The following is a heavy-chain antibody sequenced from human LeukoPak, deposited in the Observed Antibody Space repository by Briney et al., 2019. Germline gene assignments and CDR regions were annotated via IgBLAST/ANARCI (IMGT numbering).Heavy chain of an antibody. J-gene: IGHJ4*02. CDR2: INHDGSEK. CDR3: ARDSGHGGIFDY. V-gene: IGHV3-7*01. CDR1: GFAFSNSW. Sequence: GGSLRLSCAASGFAFSNSWMTWVRQAPGKGLEWVANINHDGSEKYYVDSMKGRFTISRDNGKNSLYLQVNSLRAEDTAVYYCARDSGHGGIFDYWGQGTLVTVSS. D-gene: IGHD3-16*01.